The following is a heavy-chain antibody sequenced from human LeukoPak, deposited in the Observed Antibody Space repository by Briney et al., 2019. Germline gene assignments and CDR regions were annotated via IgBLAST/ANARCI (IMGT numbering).Heavy chain of an antibody. CDR2: IYPGDSDT. V-gene: IGHV5-51*01. Sequence: GESLQISCQGSGYRFTSYWIGWVRPMPGKGRVWMGIIYPGDSDTRYSPSFQGQVTVSADKSINTAYLQWSSLKASDTAMYYCARLRGHVDTARNWFDPWGEGTLVTVSS. CDR3: ARLRGHVDTARNWFDP. CDR1: GYRFTSYW. D-gene: IGHD5-18*01. J-gene: IGHJ5*02.